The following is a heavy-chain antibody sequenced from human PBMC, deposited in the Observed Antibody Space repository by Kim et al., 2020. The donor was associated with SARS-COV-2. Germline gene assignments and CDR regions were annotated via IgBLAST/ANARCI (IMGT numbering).Heavy chain of an antibody. CDR3: ARVLGGSIYFDS. Sequence: YYAESEKSRFKLYRDKSKNTVDLQLGSLRPEDTAIYYCARVLGGSIYFDSWGQGALVTVSS. V-gene: IGHV3-64*02. J-gene: IGHJ4*02. D-gene: IGHD3-10*01.